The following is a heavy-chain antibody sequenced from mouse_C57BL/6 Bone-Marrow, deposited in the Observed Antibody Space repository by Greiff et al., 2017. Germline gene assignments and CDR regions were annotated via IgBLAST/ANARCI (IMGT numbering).Heavy chain of an antibody. CDR3: ARSDYYGSSWFAY. CDR1: GYTFTSYG. D-gene: IGHD1-1*01. V-gene: IGHV1-81*01. Sequence: VKLVESGAELARPGASVKLSCKASGYTFTSYGISWVKQRTGQGLEWIGEIYPRSGNTYYNEKFKGKATLTADKSSSTAYMELRSLTSEDSAVYFCARSDYYGSSWFAYWGQGTLVTVSA. J-gene: IGHJ3*01. CDR2: IYPRSGNT.